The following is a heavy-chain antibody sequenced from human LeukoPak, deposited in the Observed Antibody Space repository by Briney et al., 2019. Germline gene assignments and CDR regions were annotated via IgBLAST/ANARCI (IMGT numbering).Heavy chain of an antibody. CDR2: MKQDGSEK. CDR1: GFTISNYE. CDR3: ARDWADGFDY. J-gene: IGHJ4*02. Sequence: GGSLRLSCAASGFTISNYEMNWVRQAPGKGLDWVASMKQDGSEKYYVDSVKGRFTISRDNAKNSLYLQMNSLRAEDTAVYYCARDWADGFDYWDQGTLVTVSS. V-gene: IGHV3-7*01. D-gene: IGHD3-16*01.